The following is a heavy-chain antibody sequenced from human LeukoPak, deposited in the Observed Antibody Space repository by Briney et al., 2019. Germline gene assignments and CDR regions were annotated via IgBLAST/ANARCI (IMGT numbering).Heavy chain of an antibody. Sequence: ASVKVSCKVSGYTFTDYYMHWVQQAPGKGLEWMGLVDPEDGETIYAEKFQGRVTLTADTSTDTAYMELSSLRSEDTAVYYCATPSYGKNWYFDLWGRGTLVTVSS. CDR2: VDPEDGET. D-gene: IGHD5-18*01. J-gene: IGHJ2*01. V-gene: IGHV1-69-2*01. CDR1: GYTFTDYY. CDR3: ATPSYGKNWYFDL.